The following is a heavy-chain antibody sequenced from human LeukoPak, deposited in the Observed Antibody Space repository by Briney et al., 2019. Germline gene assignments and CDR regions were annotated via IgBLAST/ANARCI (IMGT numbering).Heavy chain of an antibody. V-gene: IGHV1-69*13. Sequence: SVKVSCKASGGTFSSYAISWVRQAPGQGLEWMGGIIPIFGTANYAQKFQGRVTITADESTSTAYMELSSLRSEDTAVYYCARGRSGSYYEYWFDLWGQGTLVTVSS. CDR1: GGTFSSYA. CDR3: ARGRSGSYYEYWFDL. J-gene: IGHJ5*02. D-gene: IGHD1-26*01. CDR2: IIPIFGTA.